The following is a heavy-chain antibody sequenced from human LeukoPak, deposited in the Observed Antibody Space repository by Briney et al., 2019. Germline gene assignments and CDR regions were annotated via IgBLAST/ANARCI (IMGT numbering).Heavy chain of an antibody. D-gene: IGHD2-2*01. Sequence: SETLSLTCTVSGGSISSGSYYWSWIRQPAGKGLEWIGRIYTSGSTNYNPSLKSRVTISVDTSKNQFSLKLSSVTAADTAVYYCARGVTYCSSTSCYVRSRYFQHWGQGTLVTVSS. CDR2: IYTSGST. V-gene: IGHV4-61*02. CDR3: ARGVTYCSSTSCYVRSRYFQH. CDR1: GGSISSGSYY. J-gene: IGHJ1*01.